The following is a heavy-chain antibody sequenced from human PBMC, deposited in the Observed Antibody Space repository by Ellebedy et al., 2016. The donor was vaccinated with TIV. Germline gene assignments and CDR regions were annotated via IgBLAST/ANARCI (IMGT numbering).Heavy chain of an antibody. CDR2: IYYSGST. CDR1: GGSISSSSYY. Sequence: MPSETLSLTCTVSGGSISSSSYYWGWIRQPPGKGLEWIGSIYYSGSTYYNPSLKSRVTISVDTSKNQFSLKLSSVTAADTAVYYCARTLAHQSLDYWGQGTLVTVSS. V-gene: IGHV4-39*01. CDR3: ARTLAHQSLDY. J-gene: IGHJ4*02.